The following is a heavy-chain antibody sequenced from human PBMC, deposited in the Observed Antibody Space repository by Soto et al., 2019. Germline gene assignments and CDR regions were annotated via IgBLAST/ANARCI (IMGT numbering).Heavy chain of an antibody. J-gene: IGHJ4*02. D-gene: IGHD2-21*02. CDR2: IIPISGTA. Sequence: QVQLVQSGAEVKKPGSSVKVSCKASGGTFSSYAISWVRQAPGQGLEGMGGIIPISGTANYAQKFQGRVTINADESTSTAYMELSSLRSENTAVYYCARDCGGDCYPMGFDYWGKGTLVTVSS. CDR1: GGTFSSYA. CDR3: ARDCGGDCYPMGFDY. V-gene: IGHV1-69*01.